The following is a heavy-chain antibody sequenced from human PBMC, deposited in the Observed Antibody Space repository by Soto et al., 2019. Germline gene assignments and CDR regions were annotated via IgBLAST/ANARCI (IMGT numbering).Heavy chain of an antibody. CDR2: IKSKTDGGTT. CDR1: GFTFSNAW. D-gene: IGHD4-4*01. Sequence: EVQLVESGGGLVKPGGSLRLSCAASGFTFSNAWMNWVRQAPGKGLEWVGRIKSKTDGGTTDYAAPVKGRFTISRDDSKNTLYLQMNSLKTEDTAVYYCTAERTTVTTVDYYYYYGMDVWGQGTTVTVSS. J-gene: IGHJ6*02. V-gene: IGHV3-15*07. CDR3: TAERTTVTTVDYYYYYGMDV.